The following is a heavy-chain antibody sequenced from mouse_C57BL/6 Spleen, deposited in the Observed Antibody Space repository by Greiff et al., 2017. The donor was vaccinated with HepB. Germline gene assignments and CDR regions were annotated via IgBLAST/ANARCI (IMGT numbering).Heavy chain of an antibody. V-gene: IGHV1-69*01. CDR3: ATPYYGSWYFDV. D-gene: IGHD1-1*01. CDR1: GYTFTSYW. Sequence: QVQLQQPGAELVMPGASVKLSCKASGYTFTSYWMHWVKQRPGQGLEWIGEIDPSDSYTNYNQKFKGKSTLTVDKSSSTAYMQLSSLTSEDSAVDYCATPYYGSWYFDVWGTGTTVTVSS. J-gene: IGHJ1*03. CDR2: IDPSDSYT.